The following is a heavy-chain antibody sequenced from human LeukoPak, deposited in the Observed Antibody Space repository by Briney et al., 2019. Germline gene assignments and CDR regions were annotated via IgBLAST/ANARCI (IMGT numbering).Heavy chain of an antibody. CDR2: IYPGDSDT. V-gene: IGHV5-51*01. Sequence: GESLEISCKGFGYSFTSYWIGWVRQMPGKGLEWMGIIYPGDSDTRYSPSFQGQVTISADKSISTAYLQWSSLKASDTAIYYCARRDSETKDLDYWGQGTLVTVSS. D-gene: IGHD2-15*01. J-gene: IGHJ4*02. CDR3: ARRDSETKDLDY. CDR1: GYSFTSYW.